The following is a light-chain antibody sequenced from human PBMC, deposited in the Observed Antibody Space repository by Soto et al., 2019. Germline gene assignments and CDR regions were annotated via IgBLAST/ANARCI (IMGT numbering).Light chain of an antibody. CDR2: DAS. J-gene: IGKJ1*01. CDR1: QSVSNSY. CDR3: QQYVRSPPSWT. Sequence: ETVLTQSPGTLSLSPGERATLSCRASQSVSNSYLAWYQQKPGQAPRLLIYDASSRATGIPDRFSGSGSGTDFTLTISRLEPEDFAVYYCQQYVRSPPSWTFGQGTKVEIK. V-gene: IGKV3-20*01.